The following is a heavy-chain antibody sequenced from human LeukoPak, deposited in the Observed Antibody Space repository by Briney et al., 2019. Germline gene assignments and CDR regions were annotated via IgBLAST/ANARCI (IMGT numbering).Heavy chain of an antibody. CDR2: ISRDGSST. D-gene: IGHD1-26*01. J-gene: IGHJ4*02. V-gene: IGHV3-74*01. Sequence: GGSLRLSCAASGFTFSSNWMHWVRQAPGKGLVWISRISRDGSSTSYADSVKGRFTISRDNAKNTLYLQMNSLRAEDTAVYYCAKDREYWGYSGSYGNDFWGQGTLVTVSS. CDR1: GFTFSSNW. CDR3: AKDREYWGYSGSYGNDF.